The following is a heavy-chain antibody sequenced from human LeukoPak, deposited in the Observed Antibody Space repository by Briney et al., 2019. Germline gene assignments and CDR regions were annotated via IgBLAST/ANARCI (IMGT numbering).Heavy chain of an antibody. Sequence: ASVKVSCKASGYTFTTYGTSWVRQAPGQGLAWLGWISGYNGDTNYAQRLQGRVTMTTDTSTSTAYVELRSLRSDDTAVYYCARISFYTSGSYYFDYWGQGTLVTVSS. CDR3: ARISFYTSGSYYFDY. V-gene: IGHV1-18*01. CDR2: ISGYNGDT. CDR1: GYTFTTYG. D-gene: IGHD6-19*01. J-gene: IGHJ4*02.